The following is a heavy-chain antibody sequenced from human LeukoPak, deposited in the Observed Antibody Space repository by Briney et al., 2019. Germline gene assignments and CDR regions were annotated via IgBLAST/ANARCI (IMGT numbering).Heavy chain of an antibody. Sequence: PGGSLRLSCAASGFTFSTYGMHWVRQAPGKGLDWVAVISYDGTNKYYADSVKGRFTISRDNSKNTLYLQMNSLRAEDTALYYCAKDDYGGRKASSVAYWGQGTLVTVSS. V-gene: IGHV3-30*18. D-gene: IGHD4-23*01. CDR2: ISYDGTNK. CDR3: AKDDYGGRKASSVAY. J-gene: IGHJ4*02. CDR1: GFTFSTYG.